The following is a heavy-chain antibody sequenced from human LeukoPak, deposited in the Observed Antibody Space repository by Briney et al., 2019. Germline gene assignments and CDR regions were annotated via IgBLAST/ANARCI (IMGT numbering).Heavy chain of an antibody. CDR1: RFTFNNYD. Sequence: PGGSLRLSCSAPRFTFNNYDRSRGPQTPAKGLELVSRLRGSGDRTYYTDSVKGRFTISRDNSKNTVYLQRNALRAEDTALYYCARGGTLVRGGDPFDYWGQGTLVTVSS. J-gene: IGHJ4*02. CDR3: ARGGTLVRGGDPFDY. V-gene: IGHV3-23*01. D-gene: IGHD3-10*01. CDR2: LRGSGDRT.